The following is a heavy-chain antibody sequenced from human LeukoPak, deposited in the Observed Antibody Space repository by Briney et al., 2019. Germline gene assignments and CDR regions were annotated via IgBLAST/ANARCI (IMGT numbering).Heavy chain of an antibody. V-gene: IGHV3-23*01. CDR3: AKDTIPVANGGGFTPDS. D-gene: IGHD2-8*01. CDR1: GFSFSTFG. CDR2: FRGNGGST. J-gene: IGHJ4*02. Sequence: GGSLRLSCAASGFSFSTFGMSWVRQAPGKGLEWISSFRGNGGSTYYAESVRGRFTISRDKSKNTLYLQMNSLRAEDSAVYYCAKDTIPVANGGGFTPDSWGQGILITVSS.